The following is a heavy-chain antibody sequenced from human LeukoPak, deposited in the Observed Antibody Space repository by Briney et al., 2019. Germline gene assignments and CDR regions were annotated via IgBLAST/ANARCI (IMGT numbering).Heavy chain of an antibody. Sequence: PSETLSLTCAVYGGSFSGYYWSWIRQPPGKGLEWIGEINHSGSTNYNPSLKSRVTISVDTSKNQFSLKLSSVTAADTAVYYCAGGIVKGAFDIWGQGTMVTVSS. CDR1: GGSFSGYY. J-gene: IGHJ3*02. CDR2: INHSGST. D-gene: IGHD2/OR15-2a*01. CDR3: AGGIVKGAFDI. V-gene: IGHV4-34*01.